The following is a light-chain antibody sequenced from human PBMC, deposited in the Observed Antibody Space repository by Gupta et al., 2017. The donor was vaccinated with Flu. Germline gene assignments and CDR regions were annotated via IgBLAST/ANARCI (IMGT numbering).Light chain of an antibody. CDR3: SSYIPSVTP. Sequence: TISCTGPTSDVDDSNYVSWYQQHPGKAPKLIIYQVNHRPSGISNRFSGSTSGTTASLTISGLQADAGAASYCSSYIPSVTPFGGGTQLAVL. CDR1: TSDVDDSNY. V-gene: IGLV2-14*01. J-gene: IGLJ3*02. CDR2: QVN.